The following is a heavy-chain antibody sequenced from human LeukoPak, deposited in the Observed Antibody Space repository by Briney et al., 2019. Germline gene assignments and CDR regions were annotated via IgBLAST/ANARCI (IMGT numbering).Heavy chain of an antibody. CDR3: ARDEREMATIY. Sequence: GGSLRLSCAASGFIFSNYAMHWVRQAPGKGLEWVTVIWYDGSNQYYADSVKGRFTVSRDNSKNTLYLQMNSLRVEDTAVYYCARDEREMATIYWGQGTLVTVSS. V-gene: IGHV3-33*01. CDR2: IWYDGSNQ. CDR1: GFIFSNYA. D-gene: IGHD5-24*01. J-gene: IGHJ4*02.